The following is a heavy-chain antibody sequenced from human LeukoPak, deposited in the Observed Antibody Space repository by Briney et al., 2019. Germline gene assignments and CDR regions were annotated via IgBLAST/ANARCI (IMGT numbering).Heavy chain of an antibody. CDR1: GFTFSGSA. D-gene: IGHD3-10*01. CDR2: IRSKANSYAT. CDR3: TRHVGLGSYNDY. J-gene: IGHJ4*02. V-gene: IGHV3-73*01. Sequence: GGSLRLSCAASGFTFSGSAMHWVRQASGKGLEWVGRIRSKANSYATAYAASVKGRFTISRDDSKNTAYLQMNSLKTEDTAVYYCTRHVGLGSYNDYWAREPWSPSPQ.